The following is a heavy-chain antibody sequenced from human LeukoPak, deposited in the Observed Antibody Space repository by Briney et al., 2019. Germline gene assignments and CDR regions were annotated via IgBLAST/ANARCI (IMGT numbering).Heavy chain of an antibody. CDR3: ARGSPVRWEWLSYIQNWFDP. CDR1: GGSISSGGYY. Sequence: PSQTLSLTCTVSGGSISSGGYYWTWIRQHPGKGLEWIGYIYYSGSTYYNPSLKSRITISVDSSKNQFSLKLSSVTAADTAVYYCARGSPVRWEWLSYIQNWFDPWGQGTLVTVSS. D-gene: IGHD3-3*01. CDR2: IYYSGST. J-gene: IGHJ5*02. V-gene: IGHV4-31*03.